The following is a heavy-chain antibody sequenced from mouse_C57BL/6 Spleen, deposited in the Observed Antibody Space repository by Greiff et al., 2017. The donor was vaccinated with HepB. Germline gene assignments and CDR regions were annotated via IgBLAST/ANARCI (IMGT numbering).Heavy chain of an antibody. D-gene: IGHD1-1*01. Sequence: EVQGVESGGGLVKPGGSLKLSCAASGFTFSSYTMSWVRQTPEKRLEWVATISGGGGNTYYPDSVKGRFTISRDNAKNTLYLQMSSLRSEDTALYYCARVVTTVVAPDVWGTGTTVTVSS. CDR1: GFTFSSYT. CDR3: ARVVTTVVAPDV. V-gene: IGHV5-9*01. CDR2: ISGGGGNT. J-gene: IGHJ1*03.